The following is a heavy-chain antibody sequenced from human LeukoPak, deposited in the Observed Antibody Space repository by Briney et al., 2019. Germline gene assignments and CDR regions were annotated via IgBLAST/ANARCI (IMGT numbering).Heavy chain of an antibody. J-gene: IGHJ4*02. CDR2: IYHSGST. D-gene: IGHD2-15*01. Sequence: PSQTLSLTCTVSGGSISSGGYYWSWIRQPPGKGLEWIGYIYHSGSTYYNPSLKSRVTISVDRSKNQFSLKLSSVTAADTAVYYCASVPRVEYCSGGSCYRYFDYWGQGTLVTVSS. V-gene: IGHV4-30-2*01. CDR1: GGSISSGGYY. CDR3: ASVPRVEYCSGGSCYRYFDY.